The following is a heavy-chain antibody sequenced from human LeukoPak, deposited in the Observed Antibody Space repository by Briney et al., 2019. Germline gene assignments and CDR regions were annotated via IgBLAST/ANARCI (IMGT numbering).Heavy chain of an antibody. CDR1: GFTFSSYS. CDR3: ARGLDYGGYLNWFDP. J-gene: IGHJ5*02. CDR2: ISGSSSTI. D-gene: IGHD4-17*01. Sequence: PGGSLRLSCAASGFTFSSYSMNWVRQAPGKGLEWVSYISGSSSTIYYADSVKGRFTISRDNAKNSLYLQMNSLRAEDTAVYYCARGLDYGGYLNWFDPWGQGTPVTVSS. V-gene: IGHV3-48*01.